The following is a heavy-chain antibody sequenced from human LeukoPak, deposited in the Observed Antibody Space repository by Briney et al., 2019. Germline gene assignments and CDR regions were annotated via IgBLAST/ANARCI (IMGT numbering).Heavy chain of an antibody. CDR2: IYPGDSDT. Sequence: GESLKISCKGSGCSFTSYWIGWVRQMPGKGLEWMGIIYPGDSDTRYSPSFQGQVTISADKSISTAYLQWSSLKASDTAMYYCARATTLGGYYYDSSGYYFFDYWGQGTLVTVSS. D-gene: IGHD3-22*01. CDR1: GCSFTSYW. J-gene: IGHJ4*02. CDR3: ARATTLGGYYYDSSGYYFFDY. V-gene: IGHV5-51*01.